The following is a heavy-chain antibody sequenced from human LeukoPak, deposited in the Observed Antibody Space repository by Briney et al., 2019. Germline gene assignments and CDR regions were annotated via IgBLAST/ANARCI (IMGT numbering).Heavy chain of an antibody. D-gene: IGHD6-13*01. V-gene: IGHV4-30-4*07. J-gene: IGHJ4*02. CDR1: GGSISSGGYS. CDR3: ARSYSSSWYSTD. CDR2: IYYTGST. Sequence: PSQTLSLTCAVSGGSISSGGYSWSWIRQPPGKGLEWIGYIYYTGSTNYNPSLKSRVTISVDTSKNQFSLNLSSVTAADTAVYYCARSYSSSWYSTDWGQGTLVTVSS.